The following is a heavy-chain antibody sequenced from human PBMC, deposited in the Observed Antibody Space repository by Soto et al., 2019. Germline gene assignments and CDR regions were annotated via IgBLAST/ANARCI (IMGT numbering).Heavy chain of an antibody. CDR2: IYWDDEK. CDR1: GFSLSTSGVG. D-gene: IGHD2-21*01. Sequence: QITLKESGPTLVKPTETLTLTCTFSGFSLSTSGVGVGWIRQPPGKALEWLAFIYWDDEKRYSPSLKSRLTITKDTSKNLVVLIMTNMDPVDTATYYCAHRLVGGEVYGLDVWGQGTTVIVSS. CDR3: AHRLVGGEVYGLDV. J-gene: IGHJ6*02. V-gene: IGHV2-5*02.